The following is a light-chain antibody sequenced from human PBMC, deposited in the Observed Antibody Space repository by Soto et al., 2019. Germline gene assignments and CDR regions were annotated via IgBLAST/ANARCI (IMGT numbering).Light chain of an antibody. J-gene: IGKJ4*01. Sequence: EIVLTQSPDTLSLSPGERATLSCRASQSVRRYLAWYQQKPGQAPRLLIYDASNSAPGIPARFSGSGSGTDFTLTISSLEPEDFAVYYCQQRSDWPSTFGGGTKLQIK. CDR1: QSVRRY. CDR2: DAS. V-gene: IGKV3-11*01. CDR3: QQRSDWPST.